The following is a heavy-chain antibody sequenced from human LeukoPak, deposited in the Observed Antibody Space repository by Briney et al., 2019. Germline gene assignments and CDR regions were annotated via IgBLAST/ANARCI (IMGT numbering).Heavy chain of an antibody. CDR3: ATSTLGTSIFDY. Sequence: PGGSLRLSCAASGFTVTSNYMHWVRQAPGKGLEWVSFIYSGDNTYYADSVKGRFTVSRDNSKNTVYLQMNSLRAGDTATYYCATSTLGTSIFDYWGQGTLVTVPS. CDR1: GFTVTSNY. J-gene: IGHJ4*02. V-gene: IGHV3-53*01. CDR2: IYSGDNT. D-gene: IGHD2-2*01.